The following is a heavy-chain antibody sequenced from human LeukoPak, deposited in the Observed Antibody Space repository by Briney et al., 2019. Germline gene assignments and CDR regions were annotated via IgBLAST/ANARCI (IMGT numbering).Heavy chain of an antibody. V-gene: IGHV2-5*02. CDR3: AHGTTSSPVDY. Sequence: ESGPTLVNPIQTLTLTCTFSGFSLSTSGVGVGWIRRPPGQALKWLALIYWDDDKRYSPSLKSRLTITKDTSKNLVVLTMTNMDPVDTATYYCAHGTTSSPVDYWGQGTLVTVSS. D-gene: IGHD1-1*01. J-gene: IGHJ4*02. CDR1: GFSLSTSGVG. CDR2: IYWDDDK.